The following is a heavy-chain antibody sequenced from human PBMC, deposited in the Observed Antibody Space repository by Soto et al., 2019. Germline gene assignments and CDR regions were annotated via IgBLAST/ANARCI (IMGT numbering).Heavy chain of an antibody. D-gene: IGHD5-18*01. CDR1: GDTVRIYA. Sequence: IACTAPGDTVRIYAISGVRQAPGQGLEWMGRIIPILGIANYAQKFQGRVTITADKSTSTAYMELSSLRSEDTAVYYCASGVYSPTDWWGQGTLVTVSS. V-gene: IGHV1-69*04. CDR3: ASGVYSPTDW. J-gene: IGHJ4*02. CDR2: IIPILGIA.